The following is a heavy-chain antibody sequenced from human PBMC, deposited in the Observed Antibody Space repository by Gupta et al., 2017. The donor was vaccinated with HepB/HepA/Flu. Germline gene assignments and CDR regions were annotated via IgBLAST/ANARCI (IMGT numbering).Heavy chain of an antibody. Sequence: QVELEQSGTEVKQPGSSAKVSCKTSGGTFTAYAISWVRQAPGRGLECMGGIIPVFGAPEYAQNFNGRVTISADTSTNTAYIEMTSLTSDDTAIYYCAGSGESRTAIWLFDLWGQGTLVTVSS. J-gene: IGHJ4*02. CDR2: IIPVFGAP. V-gene: IGHV1-69*06. CDR1: GGTFTAYA. CDR3: AGSGESRTAIWLFDL. D-gene: IGHD3-10*01.